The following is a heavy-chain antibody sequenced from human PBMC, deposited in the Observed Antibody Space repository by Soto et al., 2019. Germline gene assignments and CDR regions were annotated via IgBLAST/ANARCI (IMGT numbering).Heavy chain of an antibody. CDR3: ARVMRVATTYYYYYYGMDV. D-gene: IGHD5-12*01. CDR2: IYHSGST. Sequence: SETLSVTCAVSGYSISSGYYWGWIRQPPGKGLEWIGSIYHSGSTYYNRSLKSRVTISVDTSKNQLSLKLSSVTAADTAVYFCARVMRVATTYYYYYYGMDVWGQGTTVTVSS. J-gene: IGHJ6*02. V-gene: IGHV4-38-2*01. CDR1: GYSISSGYY.